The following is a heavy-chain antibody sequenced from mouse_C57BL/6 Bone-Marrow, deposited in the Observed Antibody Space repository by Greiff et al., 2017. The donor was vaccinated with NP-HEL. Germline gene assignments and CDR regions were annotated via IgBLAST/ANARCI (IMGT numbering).Heavy chain of an antibody. V-gene: IGHV5-6*01. CDR2: ISSGDSST. Sequence: EVHLVESGGDLVKPGGSLKLSCAASGFTFSSYGMSWVRQTPDKRLEWVATISSGDSSTYYPDSVKGRFTISRDNAKNTLYLQRSRLKSDDTAMYYCASPYDYDVAWFAYWGQGNLVTVSA. CDR1: GFTFSSYG. CDR3: ASPYDYDVAWFAY. D-gene: IGHD2-4*01. J-gene: IGHJ3*01.